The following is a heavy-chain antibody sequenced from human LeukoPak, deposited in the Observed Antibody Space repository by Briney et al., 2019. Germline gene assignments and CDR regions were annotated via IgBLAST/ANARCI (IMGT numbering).Heavy chain of an antibody. J-gene: IGHJ1*01. V-gene: IGHV1-69*13. Sequence: SVKVSCKASGGTFSSYAISWVRQAPGQGLEWMGGIIPIFGTANYAQKFQGRVTITADESTSTAYMELSSLRSEDTAVYYCATSSFSYPPYFQHWGQGTLVTVSS. D-gene: IGHD1-26*01. CDR2: IIPIFGTA. CDR1: GGTFSSYA. CDR3: ATSSFSYPPYFQH.